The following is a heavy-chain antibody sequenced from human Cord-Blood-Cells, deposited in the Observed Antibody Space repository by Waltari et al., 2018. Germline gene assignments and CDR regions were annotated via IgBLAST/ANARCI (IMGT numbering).Heavy chain of an antibody. V-gene: IGHV4-59*11. CDR1: GGSISSHY. D-gene: IGHD6-13*01. J-gene: IGHJ3*02. Sequence: QVQLQESGPGLVKPSETLSLTCTASGGSISSHYWSWIRQPPGKGLEWIGYIYYSGSTNYNPARKRRVTISVDTSKNQFSLKLSSVTAADTAVYYCARGGGRYSSSWYRNAFDIWGQGTMVTVSS. CDR3: ARGGGRYSSSWYRNAFDI. CDR2: IYYSGST.